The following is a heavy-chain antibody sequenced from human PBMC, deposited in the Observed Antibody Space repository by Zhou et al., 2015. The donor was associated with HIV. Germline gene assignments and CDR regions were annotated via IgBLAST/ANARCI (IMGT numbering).Heavy chain of an antibody. J-gene: IGHJ3*02. D-gene: IGHD4-23*01. V-gene: IGHV1-69*01. CDR3: ASASGGLGAGLRWDLYDAFDI. CDR1: GGTFSSYA. CDR2: IIPIFGTA. Sequence: QVQLVQSGAEVKKPGSSVKVSCKASGGTFSSYAISWVRQAPGQGLEWMGGIIPIFGTANYAQKFQGRVTITADESTSTAYMELSSLRSEDTAVYYCASASGGLGAGLRWDLYDAFDIWGQGTNGHRLF.